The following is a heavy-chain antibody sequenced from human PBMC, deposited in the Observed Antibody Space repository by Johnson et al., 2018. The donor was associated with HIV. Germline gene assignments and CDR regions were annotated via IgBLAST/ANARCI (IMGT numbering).Heavy chain of an antibody. CDR2: IYSGGST. CDR3: VRRDSGSLSFDF. V-gene: IGHV3-66*01. J-gene: IGHJ3*01. D-gene: IGHD1-26*01. Sequence: SLRLSCAASGFSISDYYMSWIRQAPGKGLEWISVIYSGGSTYQADSVKGRFTISRDNDRNSLYLQVNNLRVEDTALYFCVRRDSGSLSFDFWGQGTMVTVSS. CDR1: GFSISDYY.